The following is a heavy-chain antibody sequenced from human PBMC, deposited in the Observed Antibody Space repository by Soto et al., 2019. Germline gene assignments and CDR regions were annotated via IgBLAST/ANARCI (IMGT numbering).Heavy chain of an antibody. CDR3: ARDHGVYYGSGRGGAFDI. J-gene: IGHJ3*02. V-gene: IGHV4-59*01. CDR2: IYYSGRT. Sequence: QVQLQESGPGLVKPSETLSLTCTVSGGSISRYYWSWIRQPPGKGLEWIGYIYYSGRTNYNPSLKSRVTISVDTSKNQFSLKLSSVTAADTAVYYCARDHGVYYGSGRGGAFDIWGQGTMVTVSS. CDR1: GGSISRYY. D-gene: IGHD3-10*01.